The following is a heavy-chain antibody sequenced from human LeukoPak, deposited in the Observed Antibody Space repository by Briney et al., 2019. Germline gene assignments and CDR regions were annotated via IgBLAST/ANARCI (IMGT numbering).Heavy chain of an antibody. Sequence: SETLSLTCTVSGGSINSYYWSWIRQPPGKGLEWIGYIYYSGSTNYNPSLKSRVTISVDTSKNQFSLKLSSVTAADTAVYYCAREELGLFDYWGQGTLVTVSS. J-gene: IGHJ4*02. D-gene: IGHD7-27*01. CDR1: GGSINSYY. CDR2: IYYSGST. CDR3: AREELGLFDY. V-gene: IGHV4-59*01.